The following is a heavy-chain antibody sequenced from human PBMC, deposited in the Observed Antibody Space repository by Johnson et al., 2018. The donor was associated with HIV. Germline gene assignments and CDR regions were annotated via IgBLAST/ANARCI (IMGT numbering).Heavy chain of an antibody. V-gene: IGHV3-30*02. CDR1: GFTFNTYG. J-gene: IGHJ3*02. CDR3: ARGCGSRSGSPCYDPFDI. D-gene: IGHD1-26*01. Sequence: QVQLVESGGGVVQPWGSLRLSCAASGFTFNTYGMHWVRQAPGKGLEWVAFIRYDGSNKYYADPVKGRFTISRDNSKNTLYLQMNSLTPEDTAVYYCARGCGSRSGSPCYDPFDIWGQGTMVTVSS. CDR2: IRYDGSNK.